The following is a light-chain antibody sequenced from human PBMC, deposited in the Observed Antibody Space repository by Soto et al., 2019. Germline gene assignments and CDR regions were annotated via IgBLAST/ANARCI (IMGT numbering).Light chain of an antibody. Sequence: EVVLTQSPATLSLSPGERATLSCGASQSVPRNYLAWYQQKSGLAPRLLMYDASIRATGIPDRFSGSGSGTDFTLTISRLEPEDFAVYYCQQYDSSPRTFGQGTKVDIK. J-gene: IGKJ1*01. CDR3: QQYDSSPRT. V-gene: IGKV3D-20*01. CDR2: DAS. CDR1: QSVPRNY.